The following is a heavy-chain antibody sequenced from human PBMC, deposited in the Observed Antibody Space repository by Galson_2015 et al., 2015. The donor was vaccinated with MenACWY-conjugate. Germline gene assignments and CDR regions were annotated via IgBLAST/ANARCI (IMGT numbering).Heavy chain of an antibody. D-gene: IGHD4-23*01. CDR1: GYTFTNYW. V-gene: IGHV5-51*01. J-gene: IGHJ6*02. Sequence: SGAEVKKPGESLKISCKASGYTFTNYWIAWVRQMPGKGLEWMGIIFPIDSDTRYSPSFQGQVTISADKSINTAYLQWNSLKASHTAVYFGARQKGQRWETDMGVWGQGTTVIVSS. CDR2: IFPIDSDT. CDR3: ARQKGQRWETDMGV.